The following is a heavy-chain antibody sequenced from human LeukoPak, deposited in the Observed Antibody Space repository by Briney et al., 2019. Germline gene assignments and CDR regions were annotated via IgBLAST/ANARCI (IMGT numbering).Heavy chain of an antibody. D-gene: IGHD7-27*01. CDR1: GFTFDDYA. J-gene: IGHJ6*03. V-gene: IGHV3-9*01. Sequence: GRSLRLSCAASGFTFDDYAMHWVRQAPGKGLEWVSGISWNSGSIGYADSVKGRFTISRDNAKNSLYLQMNSLRAEDTALYYCAKDTAKANWGYYYYYYYMDVWGKGTTVTVSS. CDR3: AKDTAKANWGYYYYYYYMDV. CDR2: ISWNSGSI.